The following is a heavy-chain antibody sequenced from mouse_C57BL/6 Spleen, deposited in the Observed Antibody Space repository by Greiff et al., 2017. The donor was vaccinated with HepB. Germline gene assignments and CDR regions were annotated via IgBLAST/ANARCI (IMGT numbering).Heavy chain of an antibody. CDR1: GFTFSSYG. CDR2: ISSGGSYT. V-gene: IGHV5-6*02. Sequence: DVKLVESGGDLVKPGGSLKLSCAASGFTFSSYGMSWVRQTPDKRLEWVATISSGGSYTYYPDSVKGRFTISRDNAKNTLYLQMSSLKSEDTAMYYCARHQEVLRYLGYFDVWGTGTTVTVSS. CDR3: ARHQEVLRYLGYFDV. D-gene: IGHD1-1*01. J-gene: IGHJ1*03.